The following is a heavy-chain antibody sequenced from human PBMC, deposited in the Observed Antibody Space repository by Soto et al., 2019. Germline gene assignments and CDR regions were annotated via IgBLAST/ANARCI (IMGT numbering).Heavy chain of an antibody. J-gene: IGHJ5*02. D-gene: IGHD3-16*01. CDR2: ISYEGSDK. CDR1: GFTFSSYG. CDR3: AKTAGYDYVWGSSGLDP. Sequence: QVQLVESGGGVVQPGRSLRLSCAGSGFTFSSYGMHWVRQAPGKGLAWVAVISYEGSDKYYGDSVKGRFTISRDDSKNTLYLQMISLRVEDTAIYYCAKTAGYDYVWGSSGLDPWGQGTLVTVSS. V-gene: IGHV3-30*18.